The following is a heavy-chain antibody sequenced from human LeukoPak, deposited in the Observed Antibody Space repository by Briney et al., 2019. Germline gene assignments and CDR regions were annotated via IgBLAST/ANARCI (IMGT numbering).Heavy chain of an antibody. D-gene: IGHD4-11*01. Sequence: SETLSLTGTVSGGSISSYYWSWIRQPAGKGLEWIGRFYISGSTNYNPSLKSRVTMSVDTSKNQFSLRLNSVTAADTAVYYCARDFLLQSEGLFDYWGQGTLVTVSS. CDR3: ARDFLLQSEGLFDY. CDR1: GGSISSYY. CDR2: FYISGST. V-gene: IGHV4-4*07. J-gene: IGHJ4*02.